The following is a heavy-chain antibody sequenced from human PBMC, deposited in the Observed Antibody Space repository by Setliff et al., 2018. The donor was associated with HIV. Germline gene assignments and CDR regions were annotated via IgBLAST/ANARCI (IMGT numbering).Heavy chain of an antibody. CDR3: ARSRTSSGYYGVTGYGMDV. V-gene: IGHV4-59*01. D-gene: IGHD3-22*01. CDR1: GGSISSDY. J-gene: IGHJ6*02. Sequence: SETLSLTCTVSGGSISSDYWSWIQQPPGKGLEWIGYIYYSGSTNYNPSLKSRVTISVATSKNQFSLKLNSVTTADTAVYYCARSRTSSGYYGVTGYGMDVWGQGTTVTVSS. CDR2: IYYSGST.